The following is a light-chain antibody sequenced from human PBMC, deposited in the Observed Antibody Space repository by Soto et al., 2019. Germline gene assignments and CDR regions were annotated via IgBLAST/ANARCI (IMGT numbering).Light chain of an antibody. V-gene: IGKV3-20*01. CDR2: AAS. J-gene: IGKJ5*01. CDR1: QSVSNTY. CDR3: QHYGTSPPIT. Sequence: EIVLTQSPATLSLSPGERATLSCRASQSVSNTYLAWYQQKPGQAPRLLIFAASSRANGIPDRFSGSGSGTDFTLTISRLEPEDCAVYYCQHYGTSPPITFGQGTRLEIK.